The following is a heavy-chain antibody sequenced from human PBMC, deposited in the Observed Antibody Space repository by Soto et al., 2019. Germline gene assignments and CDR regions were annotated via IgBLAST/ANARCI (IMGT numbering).Heavy chain of an antibody. V-gene: IGHV1-69*02. CDR1: GGTSTIYT. CDR2: NVPTLRLT. Sequence: QVQLVQSGAEVKKPGSSLKVSCETSGGTSTIYTISWVRQAPGQGLQWMGRNVPTLRLTNYAQEFQGRLTITADTSTSTAHMELSSLTSEDAAVYYCTTEKYGAGRVGVYYWGQGTLVTVSS. D-gene: IGHD3-16*01. CDR3: TTEKYGAGRVGVYY. J-gene: IGHJ4*02.